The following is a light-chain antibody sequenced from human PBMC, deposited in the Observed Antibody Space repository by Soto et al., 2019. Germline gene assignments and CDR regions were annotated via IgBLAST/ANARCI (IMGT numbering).Light chain of an antibody. Sequence: EIVLTQSPGTLSLSPGERATLSCRASQRVSSTYLAWYQQKPGQAPRLLIYDTSNRATGIPDRFSGSGSGTDFTLTISRLEPEDFTVYYCQQYGNSRTFGQGTKVDIK. CDR2: DTS. V-gene: IGKV3-20*01. CDR1: QRVSSTY. J-gene: IGKJ1*01. CDR3: QQYGNSRT.